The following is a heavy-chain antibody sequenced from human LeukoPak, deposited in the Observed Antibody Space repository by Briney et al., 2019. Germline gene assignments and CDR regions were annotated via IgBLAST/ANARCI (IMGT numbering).Heavy chain of an antibody. V-gene: IGHV4-59*08. CDR2: IYYTGTT. J-gene: IGHJ4*02. Sequence: PSETLSLTCTVSGGSISNYYWSWIRQPPGKGLEYIGFIYYTGTTNYNPSLKSRVTISVDTSKNQFSLKLSSVTAADTAVYYCARQGYWGGYFVFDYWGQGALVTVSS. CDR3: ARQGYWGGYFVFDY. D-gene: IGHD2-21*01. CDR1: GGSISNYY.